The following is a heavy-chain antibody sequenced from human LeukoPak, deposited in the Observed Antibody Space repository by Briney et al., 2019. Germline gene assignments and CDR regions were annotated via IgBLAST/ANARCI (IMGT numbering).Heavy chain of an antibody. V-gene: IGHV3-30*04. CDR2: ISYDGSNK. Sequence: PGGSLRLSCAASGFTFSSYSMHWVRQAPGKGLEWVAVISYDGSNKYYADSVKGRFTISRDNSKNTLYLQMNSLRAEDTAVYYCARPVGVVVIFDAFDIWAKGQWSPSLQ. CDR1: GFTFSSYS. CDR3: ARPVGVVVIFDAFDI. J-gene: IGHJ3*02. D-gene: IGHD2-15*01.